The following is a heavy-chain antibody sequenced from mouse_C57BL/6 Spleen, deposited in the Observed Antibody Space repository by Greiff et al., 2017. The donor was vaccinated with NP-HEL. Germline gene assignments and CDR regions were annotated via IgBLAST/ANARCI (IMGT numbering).Heavy chain of an antibody. V-gene: IGHV3-6*01. CDR3: ARGYQAWFAY. J-gene: IGHJ3*01. D-gene: IGHD1-1*01. CDR1: GYSITSGYY. Sequence: EVKVEESGPGLVKPSQSLSLTCSVTGYSITSGYYWNWIRQFPGNKLEWMGYISYDGSNNYNPSLKNRISITRDTSKNQFFLKLNSVTTEDTATYYCARGYQAWFAYWGQGTLVTVSA. CDR2: ISYDGSN.